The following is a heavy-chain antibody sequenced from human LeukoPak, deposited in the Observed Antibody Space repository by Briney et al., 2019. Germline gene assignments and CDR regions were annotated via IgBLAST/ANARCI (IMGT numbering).Heavy chain of an antibody. CDR3: ARDDGIAVAGTIDY. CDR2: ISSSSSTI. Sequence: GGSLRLSCAASGFTFSSYSMNWARQAPGKGLEWVSYISSSSSTIYYADSVKGRFTISRDNAKNSLCLQMNSLRAEDTAVYYCARDDGIAVAGTIDYWGQGTLVTVSS. CDR1: GFTFSSYS. J-gene: IGHJ4*02. D-gene: IGHD6-19*01. V-gene: IGHV3-48*01.